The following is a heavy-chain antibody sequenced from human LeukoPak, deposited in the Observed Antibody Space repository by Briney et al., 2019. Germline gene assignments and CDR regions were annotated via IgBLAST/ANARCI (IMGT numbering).Heavy chain of an antibody. J-gene: IGHJ4*02. CDR2: ISSSSSTI. CDR1: GFTFSSYS. D-gene: IGHD2-15*01. V-gene: IGHV3-48*01. CDR3: AKVKSLYCSGGSCYYFDY. Sequence: GGSLRLSCAASGFTFSSYSMNWVRQAPGKGLEWVSYISSSSSTIYYADSVKGRFTISRDNAKNSLYLQMNSLRAEDTAVYYCAKVKSLYCSGGSCYYFDYWGQGTLVTVSS.